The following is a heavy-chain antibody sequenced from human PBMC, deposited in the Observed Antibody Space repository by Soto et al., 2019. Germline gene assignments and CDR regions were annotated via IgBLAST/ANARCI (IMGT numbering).Heavy chain of an antibody. D-gene: IGHD6-19*01. Sequence: GGSLRLSCAASGFTFSSYAMHWVRQAPGKGLEWVAVISYDGSNKYYADSVKGRFTISRDNSKNTLYLQMNGLRAEDTAVYYCARDTRIAVAARPTAFWVGGMDVWGQGTTVTVSS. CDR2: ISYDGSNK. J-gene: IGHJ6*02. V-gene: IGHV3-30-3*01. CDR1: GFTFSSYA. CDR3: ARDTRIAVAARPTAFWVGGMDV.